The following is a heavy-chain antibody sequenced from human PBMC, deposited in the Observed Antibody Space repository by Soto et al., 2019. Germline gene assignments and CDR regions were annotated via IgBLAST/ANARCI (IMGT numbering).Heavy chain of an antibody. CDR2: IIPSHGIT. CDR1: GGTFSSYT. J-gene: IGHJ4*02. Sequence: SVKVSCKASGGTFSSYTISWVRQAPGQGLEWMGRIIPSHGITNYSQKFQGRVTITRDMPTSTAYMELSSLRSEDTAVYYCARASFFGWARDTAFDYWGQGTLVTVSS. CDR3: ARASFFGWARDTAFDY. V-gene: IGHV1-69*02. D-gene: IGHD5-18*01.